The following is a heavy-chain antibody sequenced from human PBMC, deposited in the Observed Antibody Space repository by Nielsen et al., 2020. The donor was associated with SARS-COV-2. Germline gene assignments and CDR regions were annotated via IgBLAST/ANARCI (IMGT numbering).Heavy chain of an antibody. CDR2: IYYSGST. CDR1: GGSISSSSYY. V-gene: IGHV4-39*01. J-gene: IGHJ6*02. CDR3: ARGLLWFGELSGRDGMDV. D-gene: IGHD3-10*01. Sequence: SETLSLTCTVSGGSISSSSYYWGWIRQPPGKGLEWIGSIYYSGSTYYNPSLKSRVTISVDTSKNQFSLKLSSVTAADTAVYYCARGLLWFGELSGRDGMDVWGQGTTVTVSS.